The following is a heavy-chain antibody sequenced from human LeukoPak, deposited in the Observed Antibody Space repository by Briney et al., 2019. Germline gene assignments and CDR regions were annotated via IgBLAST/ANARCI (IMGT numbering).Heavy chain of an antibody. CDR2: ISTSSRYI. CDR3: ARADCSSSTCYLRRSWFDP. J-gene: IGHJ5*02. D-gene: IGHD2-2*01. CDR1: GFTFNTYA. Sequence: RGSLRLSCSASGFTFNTYAMSWLRQAPGKGLEWVSSISTSSRYIYYKDSVRGRFTISRDDAKNSLYLEMNSLRAEDTAVYYCARADCSSSTCYLRRSWFDPWGQGTLVTVSS. V-gene: IGHV3-21*01.